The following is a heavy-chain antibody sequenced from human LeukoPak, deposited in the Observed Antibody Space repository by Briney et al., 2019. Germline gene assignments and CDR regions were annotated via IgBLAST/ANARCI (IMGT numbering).Heavy chain of an antibody. D-gene: IGHD5-12*01. V-gene: IGHV3-66*01. CDR2: IYSGGST. CDR3: ARYALRLRLSYFDY. CDR1: GFTFSDYY. Sequence: GGSLGLSCAASGFTFSDYYMSWIRQAPGKGLEWVSVIYSGGSTYYADSVKGRFTISRDNSKNTLYLQMNSLRAEDTAVCYCARYALRLRLSYFDYWGQGTLVTVSS. J-gene: IGHJ4*02.